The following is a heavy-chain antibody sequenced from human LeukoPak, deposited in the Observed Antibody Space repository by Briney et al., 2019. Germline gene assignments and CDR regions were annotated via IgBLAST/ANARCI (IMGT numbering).Heavy chain of an antibody. CDR3: ARVARYSSSWVQIDY. D-gene: IGHD6-13*01. CDR2: INPSGGST. CDR1: GYTFTSYY. Sequence: ASVKVSCKASGYTFTSYYMHWVRQAPGQGLEWMGIINPSGGSTSYAQKFQGRVTITRDTSASTAYMELSSLRSEDTAVYYCARVARYSSSWVQIDYWGQGTLVTVSS. V-gene: IGHV1-46*01. J-gene: IGHJ4*02.